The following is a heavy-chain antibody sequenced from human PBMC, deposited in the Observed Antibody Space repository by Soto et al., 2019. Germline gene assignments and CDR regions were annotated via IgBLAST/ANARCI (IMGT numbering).Heavy chain of an antibody. V-gene: IGHV1-69-2*01. CDR2: VDPEDGET. D-gene: IGHD6-19*01. CDR1: GYTFNDYY. CDR3: ATESRLAVAGKVLYYYGMDV. J-gene: IGHJ6*02. Sequence: ASVKVSCEVSGYTFNDYYMHWVQQAPRKGAEWMGLVDPEDGETIYAEKFQGRGTITADTSTDTAYMELSSLRSEDTAVYYCATESRLAVAGKVLYYYGMDVWGQGTTVTVSS.